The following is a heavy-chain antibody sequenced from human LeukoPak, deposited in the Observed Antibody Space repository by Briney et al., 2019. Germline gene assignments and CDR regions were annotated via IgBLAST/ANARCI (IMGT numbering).Heavy chain of an antibody. CDR2: IYYSGST. J-gene: IGHJ5*02. CDR1: GGSISSSSYY. V-gene: IGHV4-39*01. D-gene: IGHD3-9*01. Sequence: PSETLSLTCTVSGGSISSSSYYWGWIRQPPGKGLEWIGSIYYSGSTYYNPSLKSRVTISVDTSKNQFSLKLSSVTAADTAVYYCARLLRYFDWPINWFDPWGQGTLVTVSS. CDR3: ARLLRYFDWPINWFDP.